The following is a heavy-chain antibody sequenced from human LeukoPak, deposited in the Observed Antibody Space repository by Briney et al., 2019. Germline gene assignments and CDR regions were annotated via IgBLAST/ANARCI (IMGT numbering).Heavy chain of an antibody. CDR3: ARGGIVDTDDWFDP. V-gene: IGHV1-8*02. CDR1: GYTFTSYG. CDR2: MNPKSGNK. D-gene: IGHD5-12*01. J-gene: IGHJ5*02. Sequence: ASVKVSCKASGYTFTSYGINWVRQATGQGLDWMGWMNPKSGNKGYAQKFQGRVTMTRNTSISTAYMELSSLRSEDTAVYYCARGGIVDTDDWFDPWGQGTLVTVSS.